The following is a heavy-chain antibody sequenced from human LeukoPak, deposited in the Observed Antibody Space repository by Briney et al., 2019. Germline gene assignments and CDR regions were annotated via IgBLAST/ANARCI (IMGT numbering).Heavy chain of an antibody. J-gene: IGHJ4*02. Sequence: SETLSLTCTVSGGSISSYYWSWIRQPPGKGLEWIGYTYYSGSTNYNPSLKSRVTISVDTSKNQFSLKLSSVTAADTAVYYCARAPRYSSGRDFDYWGQGTLVTVSS. CDR3: ARAPRYSSGRDFDY. CDR2: TYYSGST. V-gene: IGHV4-59*01. CDR1: GGSISSYY. D-gene: IGHD6-19*01.